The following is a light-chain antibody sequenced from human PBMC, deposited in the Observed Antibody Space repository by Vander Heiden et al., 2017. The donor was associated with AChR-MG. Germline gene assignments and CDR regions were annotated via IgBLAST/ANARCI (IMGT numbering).Light chain of an antibody. CDR1: QSVSSY. CDR2: DAS. V-gene: IGKV3-11*01. Sequence: EIVLTQSPATLSLSPGERVTLSCRASQSVSSYLAWYQQKPGQAPRLLIYDASNRATGIPARFSGSGSGTDFTLTISSLEPEDFAVYYCQQRSNWHFTFGHGTKVDIK. CDR3: QQRSNWHFT. J-gene: IGKJ3*01.